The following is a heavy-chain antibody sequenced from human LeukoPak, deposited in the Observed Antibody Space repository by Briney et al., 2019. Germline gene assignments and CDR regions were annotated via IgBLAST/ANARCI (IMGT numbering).Heavy chain of an antibody. Sequence: GRSLRLSCVASGFTFTSYAMHWVRQAPGKGLEWVAVISYDGSNKYNADSVKGRFTISRDNSNNTLYLQMNSLRTEDTAVYYCARGTGSYWGSWYFDYWGQGTLVTVSS. CDR3: ARGTGSYWGSWYFDY. CDR1: GFTFTSYA. J-gene: IGHJ4*02. D-gene: IGHD1-26*01. CDR2: ISYDGSNK. V-gene: IGHV3-30-3*01.